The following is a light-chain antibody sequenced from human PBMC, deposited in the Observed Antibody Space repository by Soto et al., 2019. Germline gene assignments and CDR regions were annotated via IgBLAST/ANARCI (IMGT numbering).Light chain of an antibody. CDR2: GAS. CDR1: QSVSSSY. V-gene: IGKV3-20*01. CDR3: QQYGGPPRT. Sequence: EVVLTRCRGNRTLSQGKRANRAERGSQSVSSSYLAWYQQKPGQAPRLLIHGASNRATGIPDRFSGSGSGTACTPTISSLEPEDFAVYFYQQYGGPPRTVGQGTKVAI. J-gene: IGKJ1*01.